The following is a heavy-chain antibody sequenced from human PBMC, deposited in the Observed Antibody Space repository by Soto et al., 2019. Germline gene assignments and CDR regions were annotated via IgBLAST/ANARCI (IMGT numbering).Heavy chain of an antibody. CDR1: GYTFTSYA. CDR3: ARCYYGSGSYYRRYYYYGMDV. CDR2: INAGNGNT. Sequence: QVQLVQSGAEVKKPGASVKVSCKASGYTFTSYAMHWVRQAPGQRLEWMGWINAGNGNTKYSQKFQGRVTITRDTSASTGYMELSSLRSEDTAVYYCARCYYGSGSYYRRYYYYGMDVWGQGTTVTVSS. J-gene: IGHJ6*02. V-gene: IGHV1-3*01. D-gene: IGHD3-10*01.